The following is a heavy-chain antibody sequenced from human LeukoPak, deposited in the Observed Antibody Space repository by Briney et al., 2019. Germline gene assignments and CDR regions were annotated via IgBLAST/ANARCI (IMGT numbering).Heavy chain of an antibody. CDR1: GFTFSSYW. V-gene: IGHV3-7*01. CDR2: IKQDGSEK. Sequence: GGSLRLSCAASGFTFSSYWVSWVRQAPGKGLEWVANIKQDGSEKYYVDSVRGRFTISRDNAKNSLYLQMNSLRAEDTAVYYCARVDYYGSGSYYKTRLGIDYWGQGTLVTVSS. D-gene: IGHD3-10*01. J-gene: IGHJ4*02. CDR3: ARVDYYGSGSYYKTRLGIDY.